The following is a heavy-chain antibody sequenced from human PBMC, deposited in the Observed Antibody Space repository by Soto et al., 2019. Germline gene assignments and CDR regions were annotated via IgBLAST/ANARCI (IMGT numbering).Heavy chain of an antibody. CDR2: ISYDGSNK. D-gene: IGHD3-16*01. CDR3: ANGSSASRPYYFDS. Sequence: LRLSYAVSGFTLCSDRKHGVRQAPGQGLEWVAVISYDGSNKYYADSVKGRFTISRDNSKNTLYLQMNSLRAEDTAVYYCANGSSASRPYYFDSWAEGT. V-gene: IGHV3-30-3*01. J-gene: IGHJ4*02. CDR1: GFTLCSDR.